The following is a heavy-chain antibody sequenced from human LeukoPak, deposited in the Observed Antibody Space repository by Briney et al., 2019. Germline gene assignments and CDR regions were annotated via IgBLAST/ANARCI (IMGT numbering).Heavy chain of an antibody. CDR2: IKPDGSQQ. Sequence: PGRSLRLSCAASGFTFSSYAMHWVRQAPGKGLEWVANIKPDGSQQYYVDSMKGRFTISRDNAKNSLYLQMNSLRTEDTAVYYCARHGPSYYFDYWGQGTLVTVSS. CDR1: GFTFSSYA. CDR3: ARHGPSYYFDY. D-gene: IGHD3-16*01. J-gene: IGHJ4*02. V-gene: IGHV3-7*03.